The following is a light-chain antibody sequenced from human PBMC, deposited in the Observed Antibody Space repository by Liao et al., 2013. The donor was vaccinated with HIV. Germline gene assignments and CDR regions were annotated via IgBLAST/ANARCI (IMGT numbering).Light chain of an antibody. CDR1: ELGNKF. J-gene: IGLJ2*01. V-gene: IGLV3-1*01. CDR2: QNY. Sequence: SYELTQPPSLSASPGQPASISCSGDELGNKFAYWYQQRPGQSPVLVIYQNYKRPSGIPERFSGSNSGNTATLTISGTQAMDEADYYCQAWDSSLVVFGGGTKLTVL. CDR3: QAWDSSLVV.